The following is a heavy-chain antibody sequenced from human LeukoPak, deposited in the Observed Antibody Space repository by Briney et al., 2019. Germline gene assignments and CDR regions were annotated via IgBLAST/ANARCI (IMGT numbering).Heavy chain of an antibody. V-gene: IGHV1-2*02. CDR3: ARAELQYYFDY. J-gene: IGHJ4*02. CDR2: IKPNSGGT. D-gene: IGHD1-7*01. CDR1: GYIFTGYS. Sequence: ASVKVSCQASGYIFTGYSMHWVRQAPGQGLEWMGWIKPNSGGTHYAQKFQGRVTMTRDTSINTAYMELSSLRSDDTAVYYCARAELQYYFDYWGQGTLVTVSS.